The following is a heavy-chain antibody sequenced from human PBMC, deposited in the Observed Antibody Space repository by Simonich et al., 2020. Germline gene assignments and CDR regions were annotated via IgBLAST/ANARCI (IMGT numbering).Heavy chain of an antibody. CDR3: ARGGVQYYYYYMDV. Sequence: QVQLVQSGAEVKKPGASVKVSCKASGYTFTGYYMHWVRQAPGQGLEGVGLINPNSGGKNYAQKFQGRVTMTRDTSISTAYMELSRLRSDDTAVYYCARGGVQYYYYYMDVWGKGTTVTVSS. CDR1: GYTFTGYY. J-gene: IGHJ6*03. V-gene: IGHV1-2*02. CDR2: INPNSGGK. D-gene: IGHD3-3*01.